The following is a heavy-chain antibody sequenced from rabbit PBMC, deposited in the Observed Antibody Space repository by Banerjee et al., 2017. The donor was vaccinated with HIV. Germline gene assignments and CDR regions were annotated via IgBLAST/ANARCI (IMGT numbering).Heavy chain of an antibody. D-gene: IGHD4-1*01. CDR2: IYTSSGNT. J-gene: IGHJ4*01. CDR3: ARDLAGVTGWNFGL. Sequence: QEQLVESGGGLVQPGGSLTLSCKASGFDFRRYYMSWVRQAPGKGLEWVACIYTSSGNTVYANWAKGRFTISRTSSTTVTLQMTSLTAADTATYFCARDLAGVTGWNFGLWGPGTLVTVS. CDR1: GFDFRRYYM. V-gene: IGHV1S45*01.